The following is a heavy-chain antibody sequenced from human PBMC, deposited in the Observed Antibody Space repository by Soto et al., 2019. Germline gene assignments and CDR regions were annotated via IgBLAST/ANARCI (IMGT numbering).Heavy chain of an antibody. CDR2: INHSGST. Sequence: CLTGPSSGGSISGTNGGSWGRQAPGKGLEWSGEINHSGSTNYNPSLKSRVTISVDTSKNQFSLKLSSVTAADTAVYYCARGPSFTMIEVVQRPYYYYGMDVWGQATTVTVSS. D-gene: IGHD3-22*01. V-gene: IGHV4-4*02. CDR3: ARGPSFTMIEVVQRPYYYYGMDV. CDR1: GGSISGTNG. J-gene: IGHJ6*02.